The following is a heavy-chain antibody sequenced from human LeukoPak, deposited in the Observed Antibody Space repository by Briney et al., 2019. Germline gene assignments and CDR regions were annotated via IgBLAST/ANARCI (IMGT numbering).Heavy chain of an antibody. D-gene: IGHD6-19*01. CDR1: GLTVNNAW. V-gene: IGHV3-48*04. Sequence: PGGSLRLSCAASGLTVNNAWMNWVRQAPGKGLGWVSYISSSGSTIYYADSVKGRFTISRDNAKNSLYLQMNSLRAEDTAVYYCARGQDSSGWYGDYFDYWGQGTLVTVSS. CDR2: ISSSGSTI. CDR3: ARGQDSSGWYGDYFDY. J-gene: IGHJ4*02.